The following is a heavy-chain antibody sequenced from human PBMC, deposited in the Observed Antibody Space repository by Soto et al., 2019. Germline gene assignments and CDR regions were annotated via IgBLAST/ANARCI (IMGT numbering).Heavy chain of an antibody. CDR2: IYSGGST. CDR3: ASEPEENYYFYGMDV. V-gene: IGHV3-53*01. Sequence: GSLRLSCAASGFTVSSNYMSWVRQAPGKGLEWVSVIYSGGSTYYADSVKGRFTISRDNSKNTLYLQMNSLRAEDTAVYYCASEPEENYYFYGMDVPRQSTTLPVS. J-gene: IGHJ6*02. CDR1: GFTVSSNY.